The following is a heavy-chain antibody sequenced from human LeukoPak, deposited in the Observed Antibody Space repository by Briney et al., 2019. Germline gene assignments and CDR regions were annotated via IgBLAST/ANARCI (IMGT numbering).Heavy chain of an antibody. CDR3: ASAPIFGVVITVYGAFDT. CDR2: INPNSGGT. Sequence: ASVKVSCKASGYTFTGYYMHWVRQAPGQGLEWMGWINPNSGGTNYAQKFQGRVTMTRDTSISTAYMELSRLRSDDTAVYYCASAPIFGVVITVYGAFDTWGQGTMVTVSS. J-gene: IGHJ3*02. D-gene: IGHD3-3*01. V-gene: IGHV1-2*02. CDR1: GYTFTGYY.